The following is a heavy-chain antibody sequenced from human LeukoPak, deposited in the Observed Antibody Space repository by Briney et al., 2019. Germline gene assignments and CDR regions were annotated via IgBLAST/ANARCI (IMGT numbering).Heavy chain of an antibody. D-gene: IGHD6-19*01. Sequence: GASVKVSCKASGYIFTSYYMHWVRQAPGQGLEWMGMINPTGGSTSYAQKFQGRVTMTRDMSTSTVYMELSSLRSEDTAVYYCARVGRGWYYFDYWGQGTLVTVSS. J-gene: IGHJ4*02. CDR1: GYIFTSYY. CDR3: ARVGRGWYYFDY. CDR2: INPTGGST. V-gene: IGHV1-46*01.